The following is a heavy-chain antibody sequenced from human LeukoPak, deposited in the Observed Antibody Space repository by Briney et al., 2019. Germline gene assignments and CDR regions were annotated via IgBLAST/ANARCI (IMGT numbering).Heavy chain of an antibody. D-gene: IGHD1-1*01. V-gene: IGHV4-4*07. J-gene: IGHJ4*02. CDR1: GDFITNRY. CDR2: ISTRGNT. Sequence: PSETLSLTCSASGDFITNRYWSWVRQSAGKGLQWIGRISTRGNTNYNPSLKSRVTMSVDTSNKHFSLKRTSVTAADTAVYYCVRNWDYWGQGTLVTVSS. CDR3: VRNWDY.